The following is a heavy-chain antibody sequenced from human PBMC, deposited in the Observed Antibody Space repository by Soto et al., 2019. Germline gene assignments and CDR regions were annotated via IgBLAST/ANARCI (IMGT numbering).Heavy chain of an antibody. J-gene: IGHJ4*02. D-gene: IGHD1-26*01. CDR3: ARCRGKYPCYFDN. CDR2: ISNGVGNT. Sequence: GGSLRLSCAASGFTFNTYAMSWVRQAPGKGLEWVSIISNGVGNTYFADSVKGRFTISRDNSRNTMYLHMKSLRAEDTAIYYCARCRGKYPCYFDNWGQGILVTVSS. CDR1: GFTFNTYA. V-gene: IGHV3-23*01.